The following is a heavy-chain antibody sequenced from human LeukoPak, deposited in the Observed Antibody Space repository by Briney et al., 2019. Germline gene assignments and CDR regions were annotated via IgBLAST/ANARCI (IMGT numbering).Heavy chain of an antibody. J-gene: IGHJ4*02. Sequence: SETLSLTCAVYGGSFSGYYWSWIRQPPGKGLEWIGEINHSGSTNYNPSLKSRVTISVDTSKNQFSLKLSSVTAADTAVYYCAKGGFLTPSPDYWGQGTLVTVSS. V-gene: IGHV4-34*01. CDR1: GGSFSGYY. D-gene: IGHD3-3*01. CDR2: INHSGST. CDR3: AKGGFLTPSPDY.